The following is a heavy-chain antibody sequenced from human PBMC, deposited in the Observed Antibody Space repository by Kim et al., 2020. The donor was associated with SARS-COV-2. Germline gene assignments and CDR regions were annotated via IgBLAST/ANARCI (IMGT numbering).Heavy chain of an antibody. Sequence: YADSVKGRFTISRDNAKNSLYLQMNSLRAEDTAVYYCARGPGGWDSTAGHWGQGTLVTVSS. V-gene: IGHV3-21*01. D-gene: IGHD6-19*01. J-gene: IGHJ4*02. CDR3: ARGPGGWDSTAGH.